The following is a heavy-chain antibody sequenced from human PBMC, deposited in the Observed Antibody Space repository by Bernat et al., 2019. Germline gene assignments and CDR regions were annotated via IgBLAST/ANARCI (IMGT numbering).Heavy chain of an antibody. Sequence: QVQLVESGGGVVQPGRSLRLSCAASGFTFSSYGMHWVRQAPGKGLEWVAVISYDGSNKYYADSVKGRFTISRDNSKNTLYLQMNSLRADDTAVYYCAKAFSSSWYYFDYWGQGTLVTVSS. CDR1: GFTFSSYG. V-gene: IGHV3-30*18. J-gene: IGHJ4*02. CDR2: ISYDGSNK. D-gene: IGHD6-13*01. CDR3: AKAFSSSWYYFDY.